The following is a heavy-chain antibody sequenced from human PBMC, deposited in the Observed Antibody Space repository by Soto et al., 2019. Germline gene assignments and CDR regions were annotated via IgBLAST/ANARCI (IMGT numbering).Heavy chain of an antibody. Sequence: QVQLLQSGAEVKKPGSSVRVSCKASGTIFSSYTISWVRQAPGQGLEWMGRIIPILGETNSAQKFQGRVTLTADKSTNTAYMELNSLRLEDTALYYCARGLGGRMDDWGQGTTVTVS. D-gene: IGHD3-16*01. CDR1: GTIFSSYT. CDR2: IIPILGET. J-gene: IGHJ6*02. CDR3: ARGLGGRMDD. V-gene: IGHV1-69*08.